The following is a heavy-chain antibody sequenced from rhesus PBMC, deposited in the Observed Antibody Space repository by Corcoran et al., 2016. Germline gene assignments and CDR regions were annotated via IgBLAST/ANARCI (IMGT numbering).Heavy chain of an antibody. CDR2: IYGSGGRT. CDR1: GGSISGYY. J-gene: IGHJ4*01. D-gene: IGHD5-42*01. Sequence: QVQLQESGPGLLKPSETLSPTCAVSGGSISGYYWGCIRQPPGKGLAWIGRIYGSGGRTDYNPSLKSRVTISTDTSKNQFSLKLSSVTAADTAVYYCARPGGRDYWGQGVLVTVSS. V-gene: IGHV4-160*01. CDR3: ARPGGRDY.